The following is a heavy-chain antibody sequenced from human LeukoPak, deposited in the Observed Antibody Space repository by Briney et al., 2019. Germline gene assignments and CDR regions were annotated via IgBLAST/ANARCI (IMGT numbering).Heavy chain of an antibody. V-gene: IGHV1-2*02. CDR2: INPNSGGT. CDR3: ATIGYSSGWYYFDY. Sequence: ASVKVSCKASGYTFTGYYMHWVRQAPGQRLEWMGWINPNSGGTNYAQKFQGRVTMTRDTSISTAYMELSRLRSDDTAVYYCATIGYSSGWYYFDYWGQGTLVTVSS. D-gene: IGHD6-19*01. J-gene: IGHJ4*02. CDR1: GYTFTGYY.